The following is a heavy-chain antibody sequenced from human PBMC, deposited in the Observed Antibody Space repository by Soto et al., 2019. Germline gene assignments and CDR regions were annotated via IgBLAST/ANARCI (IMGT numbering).Heavy chain of an antibody. CDR3: ARDCSGGSCSTAY. V-gene: IGHV1-18*01. D-gene: IGHD2-15*01. J-gene: IGHJ4*02. CDR2: ISVYNGNK. CDR1: GYTFSSYA. Sequence: QVQLVQSGAEVKKPGASVKVSCKASGYTFSSYAISWLRHGPGQGLEWMGWISVYNGNKMYAQKFQGRVTMTTDTSTSTAYIELRSLRSDDTAVYYCARDCSGGSCSTAYWGQGTLVTVSS.